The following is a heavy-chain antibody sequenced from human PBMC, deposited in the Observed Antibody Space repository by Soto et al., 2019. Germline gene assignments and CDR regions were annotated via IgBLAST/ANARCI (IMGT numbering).Heavy chain of an antibody. D-gene: IGHD1-26*01. CDR2: INPKSGDT. CDR3: AKGGAIVAAGTRVYLYNAMDV. J-gene: IGHJ6*02. Sequence: ASVKVSCKASGYTFTGYYVHGVRQAPGQGLEWMGWINPKSGDTYLAQRFQGRVTMNRDTSIGTAYMELRGLTSDDTAEYYCAKGGAIVAAGTRVYLYNAMDVWGQGTTVTVSS. CDR1: GYTFTGYY. V-gene: IGHV1-2*02.